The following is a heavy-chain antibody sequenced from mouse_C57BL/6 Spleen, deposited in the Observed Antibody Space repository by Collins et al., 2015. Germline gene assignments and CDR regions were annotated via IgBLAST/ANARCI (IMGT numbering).Heavy chain of an antibody. Sequence: EVQLQQSGADLVRPGASVKLSCTASGFNIKDDYMHWVKQRPEQGLEWIGWIDPENGDTEYSSRFQGKATIAADTSSNTAYLQLSSLTSEDTAVYYCSTGYSWGQGTTLTVSS. CDR1: GFNIKDDY. J-gene: IGHJ2*01. D-gene: IGHD1-2*01. CDR2: IDPENGDT. CDR3: STGYS. V-gene: IGHV14-4*01.